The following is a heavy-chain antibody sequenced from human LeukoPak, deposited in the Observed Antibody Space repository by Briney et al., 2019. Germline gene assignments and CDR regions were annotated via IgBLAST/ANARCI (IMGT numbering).Heavy chain of an antibody. Sequence: SETLSLTCTVSGGSISSYYWSWIRQPPGKGLEWIGYIYYSGSTNYNPSLKSRVTISVDTSKNQFSLKLSSVTAADTAVYYCARVKYGGKWGFDPWGQGALVTVSS. V-gene: IGHV4-59*01. CDR2: IYYSGST. CDR1: GGSISSYY. D-gene: IGHD1-26*01. J-gene: IGHJ5*02. CDR3: ARVKYGGKWGFDP.